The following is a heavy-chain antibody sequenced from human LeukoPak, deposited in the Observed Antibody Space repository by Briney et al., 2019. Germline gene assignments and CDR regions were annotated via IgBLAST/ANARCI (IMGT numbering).Heavy chain of an antibody. J-gene: IGHJ5*02. V-gene: IGHV1-2*02. D-gene: IGHD2-2*01. Sequence: ASVKVSCKASGYTLTDFYMHWVRQAPGQGLEYLGWTNPKSGDTDYAQKFQGRVKMTRDTSNSTVYMEVSSLTSDDTAVYYCARGTRDIVLVPTALKSWFDPWGQGTLVTVSS. CDR2: TNPKSGDT. CDR3: ARGTRDIVLVPTALKSWFDP. CDR1: GYTLTDFY.